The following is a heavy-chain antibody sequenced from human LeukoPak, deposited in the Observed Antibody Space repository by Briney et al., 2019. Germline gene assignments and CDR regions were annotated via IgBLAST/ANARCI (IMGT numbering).Heavy chain of an antibody. V-gene: IGHV4-38-2*02. D-gene: IGHD5-18*01. CDR1: GGSISRYY. J-gene: IGHJ4*02. CDR3: ARDRTGRNTAQDDY. Sequence: SETLSLTCTVSGGSISRYYWGWIRQPPGRGLEWIGSIYYTGGTLYNPSLKSRVSMSVDTSTNQFSLKLTSVTAADTAVYYCARDRTGRNTAQDDYWGQGTLVTVSS. CDR2: IYYTGGT.